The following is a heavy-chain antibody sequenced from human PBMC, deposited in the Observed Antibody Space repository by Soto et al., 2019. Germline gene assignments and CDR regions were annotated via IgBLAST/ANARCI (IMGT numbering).Heavy chain of an antibody. CDR1: GGTFSSYA. D-gene: IGHD2-2*01. V-gene: IGHV1-69*13. J-gene: IGHJ5*02. Sequence: SVKVSCKASGGTFSSYAISWVRQAPGQGLEWMGGIIPIFGTANYAQKFQGRVTITADESTSTAYMELSSLRSEDTAVYYCARDVSPALKANWFDPWGQGTLVTVSS. CDR2: IIPIFGTA. CDR3: ARDVSPALKANWFDP.